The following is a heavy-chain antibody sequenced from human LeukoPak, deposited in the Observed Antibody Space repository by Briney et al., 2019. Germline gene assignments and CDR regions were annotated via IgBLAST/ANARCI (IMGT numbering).Heavy chain of an antibody. D-gene: IGHD3-10*01. CDR1: GFTFSSHA. J-gene: IGHJ6*02. V-gene: IGHV3-30-3*01. CDR2: ISDAGGKK. CDR3: AKVEDGSGNYNYYYYGMDV. Sequence: GGSLRLSCAASGFTFSSHAMHWVRQAPGKGLEWVALISDAGGKKYFADSVKGRFTISRDNSKNTLYLQMNSLRDEDTAVYYCAKVEDGSGNYNYYYYGMDVWGQGTTVTVAS.